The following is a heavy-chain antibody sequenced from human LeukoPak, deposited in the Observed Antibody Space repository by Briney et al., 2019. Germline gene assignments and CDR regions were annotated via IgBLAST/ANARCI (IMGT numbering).Heavy chain of an antibody. CDR2: IGYDGSNNYDRSSK. J-gene: IGHJ4*02. Sequence: GGSLRLSCAASGFTFSSSGMHWVRQAPGKGLEWVTFIGYDGSNNYDRSSKYYADSVKGRFTISRDNSKNTLYLQMNSLRPEDTALYYCAKDYPSAVGASPFEYWGQGTLVTVS. D-gene: IGHD1-26*01. V-gene: IGHV3-30*02. CDR3: AKDYPSAVGASPFEY. CDR1: GFTFSSSG.